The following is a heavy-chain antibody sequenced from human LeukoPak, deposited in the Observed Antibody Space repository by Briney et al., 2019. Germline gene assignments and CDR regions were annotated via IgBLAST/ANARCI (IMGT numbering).Heavy chain of an antibody. CDR2: MNPHSGNT. CDR1: GYTFTSYD. CDR3: ARAPPKDYYYYMDV. J-gene: IGHJ6*03. Sequence: ASVKVSCKASGYTFTSYDINWVRQATGQGLEWMGWMNPHSGNTGSAPKFQGRVTMTRNTSISTAYMELSSLRSEDTAVYYCARAPPKDYYYYMDVWGKGTTVTVSS. V-gene: IGHV1-8*01.